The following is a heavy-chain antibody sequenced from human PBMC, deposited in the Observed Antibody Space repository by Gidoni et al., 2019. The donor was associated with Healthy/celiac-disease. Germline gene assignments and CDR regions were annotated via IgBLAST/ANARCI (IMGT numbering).Heavy chain of an antibody. V-gene: IGHV3-21*01. CDR2: ISSSSSYI. D-gene: IGHD6-19*01. CDR3: ARDDDSSGWNSYYYYYGMDV. J-gene: IGHJ6*02. CDR1: GFTFSSYS. Sequence: EVQLVESGGGLVKPGGSLRLSCAASGFTFSSYSMNWVRQAPGKGLEWVSSISSSSSYIYYADSVKGRFTISRDNAKNSLYLQMNSLRAEDTAVYYCARDDDSSGWNSYYYYYGMDVWGQGTTVTVSS.